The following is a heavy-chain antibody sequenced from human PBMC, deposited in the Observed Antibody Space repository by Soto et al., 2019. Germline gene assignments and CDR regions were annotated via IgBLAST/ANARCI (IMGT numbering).Heavy chain of an antibody. J-gene: IGHJ4*02. CDR2: ISYDGSNK. Sequence: QVQLVESGGGVVQPGRSLRLSCAASGFTFSSYAMHWVRQAPGKGLEWVAVISYDGSNKYYADSVKGRFTISRDNSKNTLYLQMNSRRADDTAVYYCASLTEIRGSFDYWGQGTLVTVSS. D-gene: IGHD2-15*01. V-gene: IGHV3-30-3*01. CDR1: GFTFSSYA. CDR3: ASLTEIRGSFDY.